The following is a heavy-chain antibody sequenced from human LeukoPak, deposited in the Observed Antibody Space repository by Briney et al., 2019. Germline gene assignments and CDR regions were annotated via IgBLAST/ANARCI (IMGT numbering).Heavy chain of an antibody. J-gene: IGHJ4*02. V-gene: IGHV3-74*01. CDR2: INNDGSST. CDR1: GFTFSSYW. Sequence: GGSLRLSWVASGFTFSSYWTHWVRQAPGKGPVWVSRINNDGSSTNYADSVKGRFTISRDNAKNTLYLQMNSLRAEDTAVYYCVRRMGYYDDSSDYYAFEYWGQGTLVTVSS. D-gene: IGHD3-22*01. CDR3: VRRMGYYDDSSDYYAFEY.